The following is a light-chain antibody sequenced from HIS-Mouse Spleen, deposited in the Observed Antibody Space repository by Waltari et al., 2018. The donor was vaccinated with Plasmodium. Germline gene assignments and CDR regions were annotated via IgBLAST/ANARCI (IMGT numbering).Light chain of an antibody. CDR2: ERS. CDR3: CSYAGSSTFVV. V-gene: IGLV2-23*03. J-gene: IGLJ2*01. Sequence: QSALTQPASVSGSPGQSITISCTGTSSDVGSYNLVSWYQQHPGKAPKLMIYERSKRPSGVSKRFSGSKSGNTASLTISGLQAEDEADYYCCSYAGSSTFVVFGGGTKLTVL. CDR1: SSDVGSYNL.